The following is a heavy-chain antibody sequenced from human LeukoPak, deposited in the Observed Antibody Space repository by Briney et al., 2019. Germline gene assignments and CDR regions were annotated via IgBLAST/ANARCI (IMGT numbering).Heavy chain of an antibody. J-gene: IGHJ3*02. CDR3: AIPTPDILTGYYPFDAFDI. V-gene: IGHV4-61*02. Sequence: KASETLSLTCTVSGYSISSGYYWSWIRQPAGKGLEWIGRIYTSGSTNYNPSLKSRVTMSVDTSKNQFSLKLSSVTAADTAVYYCAIPTPDILTGYYPFDAFDIWGQGTMVTVSS. CDR2: IYTSGST. D-gene: IGHD3-9*01. CDR1: GYSISSGYY.